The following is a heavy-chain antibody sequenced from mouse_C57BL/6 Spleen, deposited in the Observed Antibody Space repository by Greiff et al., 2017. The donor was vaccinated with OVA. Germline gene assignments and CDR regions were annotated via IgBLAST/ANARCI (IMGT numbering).Heavy chain of an antibody. J-gene: IGHJ2*01. Sequence: EVQLQQSGPELVKPGASVKISCKASGYTFTDYYMNWVKQSHGKSLEWIGDINPNNGGTSYNQKFKGKATLTVDKSSSTAYMELLSLTSEDSAVYSVASSQIFPTVRRYFDYWGQGTTLTVSS. D-gene: IGHD2-14*01. V-gene: IGHV1-26*01. CDR2: INPNNGGT. CDR1: GYTFTDYY. CDR3: ASSQIFPTVRRYFDY.